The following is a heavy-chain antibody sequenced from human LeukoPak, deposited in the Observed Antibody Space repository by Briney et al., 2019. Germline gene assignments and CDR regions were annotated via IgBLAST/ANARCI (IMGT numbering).Heavy chain of an antibody. D-gene: IGHD3-10*01. CDR3: ARRAPPMVRGVIIKYDAFDI. CDR2: INPNSGGT. J-gene: IGHJ3*02. CDR1: GYTFSDYY. Sequence: GASVKVSCKASGYTFSDYYMHWVRQAPGQGLEWMGWINPNSGGTNYAQKFQGRVTMTRDTSISTAYMELSRLRSDDTAVYYCARRAPPMVRGVIIKYDAFDIWGQGTMVTVSS. V-gene: IGHV1-2*02.